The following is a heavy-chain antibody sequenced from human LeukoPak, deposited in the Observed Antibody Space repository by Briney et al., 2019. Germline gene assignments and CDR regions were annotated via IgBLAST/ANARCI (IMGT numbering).Heavy chain of an antibody. Sequence: SGGSLRLSCAASGFIFSTYYMNWVRQAPGKGLEWVSYISSSGSTIYYADSVKGRFTISRDNAKNSLYLQMNSLRAEDTAVYYCAELGITMIGGVWGKGTTVTISS. D-gene: IGHD3-10*02. CDR2: ISSSGSTI. CDR3: AELGITMIGGV. V-gene: IGHV3-48*03. CDR1: GFIFSTYY. J-gene: IGHJ6*04.